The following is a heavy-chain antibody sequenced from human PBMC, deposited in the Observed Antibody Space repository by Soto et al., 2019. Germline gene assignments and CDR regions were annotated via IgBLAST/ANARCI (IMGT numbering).Heavy chain of an antibody. V-gene: IGHV3-74*01. CDR3: ARRYRGSSGDYWFDP. CDR2: INSDGSST. CDR1: GFTFSSYW. J-gene: IGHJ5*02. Sequence: GGSLRLSCAASGFTFSSYWMHWVRQAPGKGLVWVSRINSDGSSTNYADSVKGRFTISRDNAKNTLYLQMNSLRAEDTAIYYCARRYRGSSGDYWFDPWGQGTLVTVSS. D-gene: IGHD1-26*01.